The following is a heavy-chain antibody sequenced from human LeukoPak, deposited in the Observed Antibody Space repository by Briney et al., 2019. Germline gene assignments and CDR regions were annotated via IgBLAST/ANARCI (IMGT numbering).Heavy chain of an antibody. CDR3: AKDIGRYYYDSSGYYDY. Sequence: GRSLRLSCAASGFTFDDYAMHWVRQAPGKGLEWVSGISWNSDSIGYADSVKGRFTISRDNAKNSLYLQMNSLRAEDMALYYCAKDIGRYYYDSSGYYDYWGQGTLVTVSS. D-gene: IGHD3-22*01. CDR1: GFTFDDYA. V-gene: IGHV3-9*03. CDR2: ISWNSDSI. J-gene: IGHJ4*02.